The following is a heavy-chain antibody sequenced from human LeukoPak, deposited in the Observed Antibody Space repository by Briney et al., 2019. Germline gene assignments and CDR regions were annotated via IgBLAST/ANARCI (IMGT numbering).Heavy chain of an antibody. V-gene: IGHV3-11*01. Sequence: PGGSLRLSGAASGFTFSDYFMSWIRQAPGKGLEWVSYISGSGGTINYADSVKGRFTISRDNAENSLYLQMNSLRAEDTAVYYCARVGRGYSIDYWGQGTQVTVSS. CDR3: ARVGRGYSIDY. J-gene: IGHJ4*02. CDR2: ISGSGGTI. CDR1: GFTFSDYF. D-gene: IGHD3-22*01.